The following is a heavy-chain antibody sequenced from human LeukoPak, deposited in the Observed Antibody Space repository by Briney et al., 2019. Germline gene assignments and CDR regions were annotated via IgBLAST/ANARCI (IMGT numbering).Heavy chain of an antibody. D-gene: IGHD3-10*01. Sequence: GGSLRLSCAASGFTFSNAWMSWVRQAPGKGLEWVGRIKSKTDGGTTDYAAPVKGRFTISRDDSKNTLHLQMNSLKTEDTAVYYCTTAALWFGELSGWGQGTLVTVSS. V-gene: IGHV3-15*01. CDR2: IKSKTDGGTT. J-gene: IGHJ4*02. CDR3: TTAALWFGELSG. CDR1: GFTFSNAW.